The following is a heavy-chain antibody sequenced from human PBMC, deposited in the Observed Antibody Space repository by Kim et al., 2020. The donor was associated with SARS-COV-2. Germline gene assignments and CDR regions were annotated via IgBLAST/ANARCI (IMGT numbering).Heavy chain of an antibody. J-gene: IGHJ5*02. V-gene: IGHV3-64D*09. CDR3: VPGWFDP. Sequence: NGGSTYYADSVKGRFTISRDNSKNTLYLQMSSLRAEDTAVYYCVPGWFDPWGQGTLVTVSS. CDR2: NGGST.